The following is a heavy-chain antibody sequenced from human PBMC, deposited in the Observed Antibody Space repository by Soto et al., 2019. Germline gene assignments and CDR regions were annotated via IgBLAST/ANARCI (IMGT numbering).Heavy chain of an antibody. CDR2: ISYDGSNK. V-gene: IGHV3-30-3*01. Sequence: QVQLVESGGGVVQPGRSLRLSCAASGFTFSSYAMHWVRQAPGKGLEWVAVISYDGSNKYYADSVKGRFTISRDNSKNTLYLQMNSLRAEDTAVYYCARPKTEVGAPIFGYWGQGTLVTVSS. CDR1: GFTFSSYA. CDR3: ARPKTEVGAPIFGY. J-gene: IGHJ4*02. D-gene: IGHD1-26*01.